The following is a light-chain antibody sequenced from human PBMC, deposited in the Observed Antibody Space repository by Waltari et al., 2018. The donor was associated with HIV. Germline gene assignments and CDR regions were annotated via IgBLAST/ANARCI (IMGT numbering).Light chain of an antibody. CDR1: SSDVGGYNY. J-gene: IGLJ2*01. CDR3: SSHTSSSTHVV. CDR2: EVS. Sequence: QSALTQPASVSGSLGQSITISCTGTSSDVGGYNYVSCYQQHPGKAPKLMIYEVSNRPSGVSNRVSGSKSGNTASRTISGLQAEDEADYYCSSHTSSSTHVVFGGGTKLTVL. V-gene: IGLV2-14*01.